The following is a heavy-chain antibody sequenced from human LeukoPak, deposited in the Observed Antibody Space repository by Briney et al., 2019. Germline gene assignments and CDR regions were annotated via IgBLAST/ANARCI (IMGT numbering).Heavy chain of an antibody. CDR1: GDSISSGGYS. D-gene: IGHD1-26*01. CDR3: ARAEWELRVWFDP. J-gene: IGHJ5*02. Sequence: SETLSLTCDVTGDSISSGGYSWNWIRQPPGQGLEWIGYIYSSGTTSYYPSLKSRVTISVDTSKNQFSLKLSSVTAADTAVYYCARAEWELRVWFDPWGQGTLVTVSS. CDR2: IYSSGTT. V-gene: IGHV4-30-4*07.